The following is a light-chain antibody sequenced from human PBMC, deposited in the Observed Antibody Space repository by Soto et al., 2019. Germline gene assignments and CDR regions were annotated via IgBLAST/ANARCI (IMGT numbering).Light chain of an antibody. CDR2: GAS. J-gene: IGKJ5*01. Sequence: EVVMTQSPATLSVSPGETATLSFRASESVGGDVAWYQQKPGQAPRLLIFGASTRATAVPARFSGSGSATEFTFTISSLQSEDFAVYSCLQYHNLWAFGQGTRLGI. CDR3: LQYHNLWA. CDR1: ESVGGD. V-gene: IGKV3-15*01.